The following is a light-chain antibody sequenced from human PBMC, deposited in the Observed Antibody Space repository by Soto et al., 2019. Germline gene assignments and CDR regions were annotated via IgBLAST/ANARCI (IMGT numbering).Light chain of an antibody. J-gene: IGKJ1*01. Sequence: DIQMTQSPSSLSASVGDRVTITCLTSQSISSYLNWYQQKPGKAPKLLIYAASSLQSGVPSRFSGSGSGTDFTLTISSLQPEDFATYYCQQSYSTPPVTFGQGTKVDIK. V-gene: IGKV1-39*01. CDR1: QSISSY. CDR3: QQSYSTPPVT. CDR2: AAS.